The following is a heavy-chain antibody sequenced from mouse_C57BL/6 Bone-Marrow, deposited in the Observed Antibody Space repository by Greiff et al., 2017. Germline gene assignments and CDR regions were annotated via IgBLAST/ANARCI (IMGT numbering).Heavy chain of an antibody. V-gene: IGHV14-4*01. CDR3: TTWDGKNPLLAMDY. CDR2: IDPENGDT. CDR1: GFNIKDDY. Sequence: EVQLVESGAELVRPGASVKLSCTASGFNIKDDYMHWVKQRPEQGLEWIGWIDPENGDTEYASKFQGKATITADTSSNTAYLQLSSLTSEDTAVYYCTTWDGKNPLLAMDYWGQGTSVTVSS. D-gene: IGHD2-1*01. J-gene: IGHJ4*01.